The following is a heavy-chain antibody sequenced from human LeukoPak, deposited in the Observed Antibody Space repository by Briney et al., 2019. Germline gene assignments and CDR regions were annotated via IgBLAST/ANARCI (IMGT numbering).Heavy chain of an antibody. V-gene: IGHV1-18*01. CDR3: AREEPSYRSNYYYYYGMDV. CDR2: ISAYNGNT. Sequence: VASVKVSCKASGYTFTSYGISWVRQAPGQGLEWMGWISAYNGNTNYAQKLQGRVTMTTDTSTSTAYMELRSLRSDDTAVYYCAREEPSYRSNYYYYYGMDVWGQGTTVTVSS. D-gene: IGHD1-26*01. CDR1: GYTFTSYG. J-gene: IGHJ6*02.